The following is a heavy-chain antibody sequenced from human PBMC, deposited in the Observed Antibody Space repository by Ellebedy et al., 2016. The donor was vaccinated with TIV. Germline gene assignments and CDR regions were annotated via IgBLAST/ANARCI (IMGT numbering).Heavy chain of an antibody. D-gene: IGHD2/OR15-2a*01. CDR2: ISYDGSNK. CDR3: ATERRNYYNGMDV. J-gene: IGHJ6*02. V-gene: IGHV3-30*03. Sequence: GESLKISCAASRFTFNKYGMHWVRQAPGKGLEWVAFISYDGSNKHYADSVKGRFTISRDNSKNTLYLQMNGLRAEDTGVYYCATERRNYYNGMDVWGQGTTVTVSS. CDR1: RFTFNKYG.